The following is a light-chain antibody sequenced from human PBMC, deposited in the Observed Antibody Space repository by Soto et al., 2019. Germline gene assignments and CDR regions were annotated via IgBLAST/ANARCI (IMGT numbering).Light chain of an antibody. CDR1: QSVTTH. V-gene: IGKV3-15*01. CDR2: GAS. CDR3: QQYNNLPRT. J-gene: IGKJ1*01. Sequence: EIVMTQSPATLSVSPGERATLSCTASQSVTTHLAWYQQKPGQAPRLLIYGASTSATGVPARFSGSGSGTEFTLPISSLQSEDFAIYYCQQYNNLPRTFGQGTKVEIK.